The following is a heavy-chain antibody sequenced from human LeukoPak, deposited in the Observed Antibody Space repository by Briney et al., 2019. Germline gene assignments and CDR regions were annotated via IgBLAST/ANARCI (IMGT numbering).Heavy chain of an antibody. CDR3: AKVPSGLTTVVTSPLDY. V-gene: IGHV3-23*01. D-gene: IGHD4-23*01. Sequence: PGGSLRLSCAASGFTVSSNYMSWVRQAPGKGLEWVSAISGSGGSTYYADSVKGRFTISRDNSKNTLYLQMNSLRAEDTAVYYCAKVPSGLTTVVTSPLDYWGQGTLVTVSS. J-gene: IGHJ4*02. CDR2: ISGSGGST. CDR1: GFTVSSNY.